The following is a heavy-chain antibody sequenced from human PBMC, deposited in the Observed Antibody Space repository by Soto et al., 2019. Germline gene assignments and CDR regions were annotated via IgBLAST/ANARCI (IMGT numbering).Heavy chain of an antibody. Sequence: SETLSLTCTVSGGSISSSSYYWGWIRQPPGKGLEWIGYIYYSGSTNYNPSLKSRVTISVDTSKNQFSLKLSSVTAADTAVYYCARHSVAARPNWFDPWGQGTLVTVSS. V-gene: IGHV4-61*05. J-gene: IGHJ5*02. D-gene: IGHD6-6*01. CDR1: GGSISSSSYY. CDR2: IYYSGST. CDR3: ARHSVAARPNWFDP.